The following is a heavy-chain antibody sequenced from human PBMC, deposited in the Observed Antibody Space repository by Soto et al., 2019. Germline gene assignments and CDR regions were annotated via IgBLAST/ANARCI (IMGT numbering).Heavy chain of an antibody. CDR2: IKEDGSEK. D-gene: IGHD1-26*01. CDR1: GFNLIW. V-gene: IGHV3-7*05. CDR3: ARTRVGSDSFDL. J-gene: IGHJ3*01. Sequence: QLVESGGDLVQPGGSLRLSCVASGFNLIWLNWVRQTPGKGLEWVATIKEDGSEKYYVDSVTGRFTISRDKVENSMCLQMNSLRGEDTAVYYCARTRVGSDSFDLCGQGTIVTVSS.